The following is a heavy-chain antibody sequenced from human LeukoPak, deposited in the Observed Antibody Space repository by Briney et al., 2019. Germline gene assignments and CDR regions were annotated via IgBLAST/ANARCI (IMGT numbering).Heavy chain of an antibody. CDR1: GGSFSGYC. Sequence: PSETLSLTCAVYGGSFSGYCWSWIRQPPGKGLEWIGEINHSGSTNYNPSLKGRVTISVDTSKNQFSLKLSSVTAADTAVYYCARETDCSSTSCYTNAFDIWGQGTMVTVSS. CDR2: INHSGST. CDR3: ARETDCSSTSCYTNAFDI. V-gene: IGHV4-34*01. J-gene: IGHJ3*02. D-gene: IGHD2-2*02.